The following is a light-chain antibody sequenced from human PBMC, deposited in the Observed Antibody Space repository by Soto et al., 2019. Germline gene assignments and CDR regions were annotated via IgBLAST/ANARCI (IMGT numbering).Light chain of an antibody. V-gene: IGLV2-8*01. CDR3: TSYGVSNNV. CDR1: SRDVGNYNY. Sequence: QSALTQPPSASGSPGQSVTISCTGTSRDVGNYNYVSWYQQHPGKAPKLIIFEVNKRPSGVPDRFSGSKSGNTASLTVSGLQAEDEADYYCTSYGVSNNVFGTGTKVTVL. J-gene: IGLJ1*01. CDR2: EVN.